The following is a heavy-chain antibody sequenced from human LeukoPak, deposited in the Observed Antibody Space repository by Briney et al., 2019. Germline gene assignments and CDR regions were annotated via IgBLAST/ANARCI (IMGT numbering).Heavy chain of an antibody. CDR1: EFTFGSYS. V-gene: IGHV3-48*01. J-gene: IGHJ4*02. CDR2: ISTSSSTI. D-gene: IGHD3-10*01. Sequence: GGSLRLSCAASEFTFGSYSMNWVRQAPGKGLEWVSYISTSSSTIYYADSVKGRFTISRDNAKNSLYLQMNSLRAEDTAVYYCARGITMVRGVFDYWGQGTLVTVSS. CDR3: ARGITMVRGVFDY.